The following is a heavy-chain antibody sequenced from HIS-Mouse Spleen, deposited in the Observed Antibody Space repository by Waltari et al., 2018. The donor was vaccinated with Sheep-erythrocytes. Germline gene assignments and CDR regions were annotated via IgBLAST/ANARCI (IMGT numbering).Heavy chain of an antibody. V-gene: IGHV3-30-3*01. CDR2: ISYGGSNK. J-gene: IGHJ3*02. Sequence: QVQLVESGGGVVQPGRSLRLSCAASGFTFSSYAMHWVRQAPGKGLGWVAVISYGGSNKYYADSVKGRFTISRDNSKNTLYLQMNSLRAEDTAVYYCARGAFDIWGQGTMVTVSS. CDR3: ARGAFDI. CDR1: GFTFSSYA.